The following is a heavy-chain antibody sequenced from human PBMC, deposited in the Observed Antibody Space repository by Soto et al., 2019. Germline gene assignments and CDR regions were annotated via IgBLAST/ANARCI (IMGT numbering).Heavy chain of an antibody. D-gene: IGHD3-3*01. Sequence: PSETLSVTCTVSGGSISSGGYYWSWIRQHPGKGLEWIGYIYYSGSTYYNPSLKSRVTISVDTSKNQFSLKLSSVTAADTAVYYCARDNYDFWSGYYSPRHWFDPWGQGTLVTVSS. J-gene: IGHJ5*02. CDR3: ARDNYDFWSGYYSPRHWFDP. CDR1: GGSISSGGYY. CDR2: IYYSGST. V-gene: IGHV4-31*03.